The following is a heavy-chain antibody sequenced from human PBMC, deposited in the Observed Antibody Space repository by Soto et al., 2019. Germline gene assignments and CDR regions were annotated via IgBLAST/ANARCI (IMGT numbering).Heavy chain of an antibody. CDR1: GYTFTSYY. CDR3: ARERLEKVGATSSRYDFA. D-gene: IGHD1-26*01. J-gene: IGHJ5*02. V-gene: IGHV1-46*01. CDR2: INPTGGNT. Sequence: QVQLVQSGAEVKKPGASVKVSCEASGYTFTSYYIYWVRQAPGQGLEWMGRINPTGGNTRYAQKFQGRVTMTRDTSPSTVYMELSSLRSEDTAIYYCARERLEKVGATSSRYDFAWGQGTQVTVSS.